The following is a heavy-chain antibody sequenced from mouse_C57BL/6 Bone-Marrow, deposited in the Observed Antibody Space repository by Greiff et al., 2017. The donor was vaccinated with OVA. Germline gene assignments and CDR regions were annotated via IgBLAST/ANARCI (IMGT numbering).Heavy chain of an antibody. D-gene: IGHD3-2*02. J-gene: IGHJ4*01. Sequence: EVKLQESGPGLAKPSQTLSLTCSVTGYSITSDYWNWFRKFPGNKLEYMGYISYSGSTYYNPSLKSRISITRDTSKNQYYLQLNSVTTEDTATYYCARSAQAHYAMDYWGQGTSVTVSS. CDR2: ISYSGST. CDR1: GYSITSDY. CDR3: ARSAQAHYAMDY. V-gene: IGHV3-8*01.